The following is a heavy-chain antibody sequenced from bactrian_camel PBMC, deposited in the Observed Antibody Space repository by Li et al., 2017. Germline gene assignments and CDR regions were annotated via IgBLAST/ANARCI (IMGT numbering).Heavy chain of an antibody. CDR3: AIEPTGDQVQRLGYSGNWLDGDMYNI. J-gene: IGHJ4*01. D-gene: IGHD6*01. CDR2: IEMDGTL. CDR1: GDLYPLHC. V-gene: IGHV3S53*01. Sequence: HVQLVESGGGSAQAGGSLRLSCEASGDLYPLHCTAWFRQAPGKEREGVAAIEMDGTLHYGYRIEGRFAISRDSAASTLYLQMNNLEPGDTAMYYCAIEPTGDQVQRLGYSGNWLDGDMYNIWGQGTQVTVS.